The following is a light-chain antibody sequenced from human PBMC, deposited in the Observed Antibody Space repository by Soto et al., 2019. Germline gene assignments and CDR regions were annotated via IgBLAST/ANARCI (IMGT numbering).Light chain of an antibody. CDR2: DAS. J-gene: IGKJ5*01. CDR3: QQRSNWPPII. CDR1: QSVLYSSNNKNY. V-gene: IGKV4-1*01. Sequence: DIVMTQSPDSLAVSRGERATINCKSSQSVLYSSNNKNYLAWYQQKPGQAPRLLIYDASNRATGIPARFSGSGSGTDFTLTISRLEPEDFVVYYCQQRSNWPPIIVGQGTRLEIK.